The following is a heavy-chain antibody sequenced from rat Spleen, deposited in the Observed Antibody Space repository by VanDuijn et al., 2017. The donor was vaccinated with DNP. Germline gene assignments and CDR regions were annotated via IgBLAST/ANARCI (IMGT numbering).Heavy chain of an antibody. J-gene: IGHJ2*01. CDR2: INSAGST. V-gene: IGHV3-3*01. CDR3: AHGYLDY. Sequence: EVQLQESGPGLVKPSQSLSLTCSVTGYSITSNCKWSWIRKFPGNKLEWMGYINSAGSTNYHPSLKSRISITRDTSKNQFFLQVNSVTTEDTATYYCAHGYLDYWGQGVMVTVSS. CDR1: GYSITSNCK. D-gene: IGHD1-4*01.